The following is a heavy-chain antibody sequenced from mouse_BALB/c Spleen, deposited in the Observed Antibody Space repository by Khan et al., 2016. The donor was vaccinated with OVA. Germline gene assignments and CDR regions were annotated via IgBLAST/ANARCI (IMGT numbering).Heavy chain of an antibody. V-gene: IGHV3-2*02. CDR1: GYSITSEYA. J-gene: IGHJ3*01. Sequence: EVKLLESGPGLVKPSQSLSLTCTVTGYSITSEYAWNWIRQFPGNKLEWMGYINYSGNTRFNPSLKSRTSITRDTSKNQFFLQLNSVTTEETATYYCARKDYYDYDPFPYWCQGTLVTGSA. CDR2: INYSGNT. D-gene: IGHD2-4*01. CDR3: ARKDYYDYDPFPY.